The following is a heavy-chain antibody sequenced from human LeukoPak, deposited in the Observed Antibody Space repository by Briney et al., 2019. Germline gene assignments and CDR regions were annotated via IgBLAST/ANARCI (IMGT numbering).Heavy chain of an antibody. CDR2: IRYDGSNK. CDR1: GFTFSSYG. V-gene: IGHV3-30*02. D-gene: IGHD4-17*01. Sequence: PGGSLRLSCAASGFTFSSYGMHWVRQAPGKGLEWVAFIRYDGSNKYYADSVKGRFTISRDNSKNTLYLQMNSLRAEDTAVYYCARDLRSYGDVFDYWGQGTLVTVSS. CDR3: ARDLRSYGDVFDY. J-gene: IGHJ4*02.